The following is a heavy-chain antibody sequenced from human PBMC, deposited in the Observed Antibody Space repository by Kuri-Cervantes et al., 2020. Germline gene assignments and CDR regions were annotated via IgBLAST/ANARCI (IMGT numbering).Heavy chain of an antibody. CDR1: EFTFSSYE. J-gene: IGHJ4*02. V-gene: IGHV3-48*03. Sequence: GESLKISCAASEFTFSSYEMNWVRQAPGKGLEWVSYISSSGSTIYYADSVKGRFTISRDNAKNSLYLQMNSLRAEDTAVYYCAKDPSSPYGDYDYFDYWGQGTLVTVSS. CDR2: ISSSGSTI. CDR3: AKDPSSPYGDYDYFDY. D-gene: IGHD4-17*01.